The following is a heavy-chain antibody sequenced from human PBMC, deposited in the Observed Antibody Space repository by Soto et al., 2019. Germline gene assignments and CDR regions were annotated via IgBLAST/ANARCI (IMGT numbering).Heavy chain of an antibody. D-gene: IGHD1-26*01. CDR2: IIAVFGRG. Sequence: QVQLVQSGAEVHKPGSSVKVSCKASGGTFSSYTVSWLRQVPGQGLEWMGGIIAVFGRGNYAQKFQGRVTITADESTSTVYMELRSLTSEDTAVYFCARERREATIVGVTGTFDVWGQGTLVTVSS. V-gene: IGHV1-69*01. CDR3: ARERREATIVGVTGTFDV. CDR1: GGTFSSYT. J-gene: IGHJ3*01.